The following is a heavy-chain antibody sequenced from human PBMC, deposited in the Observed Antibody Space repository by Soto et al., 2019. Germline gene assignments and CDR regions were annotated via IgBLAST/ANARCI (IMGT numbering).Heavy chain of an antibody. V-gene: IGHV3-23*01. CDR1: GFTFLSYA. Sequence: GVSLILSCASSGFTFLSYAMSWVLQAPGQGLEWVSAISGSGGSTYYADSVKGRFTISRDNSKNTLYLQMNSLRAEDTAVYYCENDINRSGLMGGMDLWGQGTTVKGSS. D-gene: IGHD6-19*01. CDR3: ENDINRSGLMGGMDL. CDR2: ISGSGGST. J-gene: IGHJ6*02.